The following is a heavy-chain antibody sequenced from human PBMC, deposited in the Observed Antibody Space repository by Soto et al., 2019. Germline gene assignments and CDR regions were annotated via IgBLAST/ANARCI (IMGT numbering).Heavy chain of an antibody. CDR1: GGSISSGGYS. CDR2: IYHSGST. Sequence: PSETLSLTCAVSGGSISSGGYSWSWIRQPPGKGLEWIGYIYHSGSTYYNPSLKSRVTISVDRSKNQFSLKLSSVTAADTAVYYCARVREGTGTPGVCSDPWGQGTLVTVSS. V-gene: IGHV4-30-2*01. D-gene: IGHD1-7*01. CDR3: ARVREGTGTPGVCSDP. J-gene: IGHJ5*02.